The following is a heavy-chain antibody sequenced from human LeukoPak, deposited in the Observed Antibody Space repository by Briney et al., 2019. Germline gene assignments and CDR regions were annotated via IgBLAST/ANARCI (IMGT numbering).Heavy chain of an antibody. J-gene: IGHJ3*02. D-gene: IGHD4-23*01. V-gene: IGHV3-9*01. CDR1: GFTFDDYA. CDR3: VRDVSVETAQDVWVDAFDI. CDR2: ISWNSGSI. Sequence: GRSLRLSCAASGFTFDDYAMHWVRQAPGKGLEWVSGISWNSGSIGYADSVKGRFTISRDNAKTSLYLQMNSLRAEDTAVYYCVRDVSVETAQDVWVDAFDIWGRGTMVTVSS.